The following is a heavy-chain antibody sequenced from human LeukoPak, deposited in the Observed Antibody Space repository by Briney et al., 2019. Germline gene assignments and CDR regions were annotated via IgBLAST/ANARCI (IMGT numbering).Heavy chain of an antibody. Sequence: SETLSLTCTVSGGSISSHYWSWIRQPPGKGLEWIGYIYYSGSTNYNPSLKSRVTISVDTSKNQISLKLSSVTAADTAVYYCARRKDTYYYYYMDVWGKGTTVTVSS. V-gene: IGHV4-59*11. CDR1: GGSISSHY. D-gene: IGHD5-18*01. CDR3: ARRKDTYYYYYMDV. J-gene: IGHJ6*03. CDR2: IYYSGST.